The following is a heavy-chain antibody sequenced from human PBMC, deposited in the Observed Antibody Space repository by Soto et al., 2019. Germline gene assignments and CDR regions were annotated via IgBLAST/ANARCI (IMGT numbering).Heavy chain of an antibody. CDR1: GYTFTSYY. V-gene: IGHV1-46*01. J-gene: IGHJ4*02. CDR3: ARDRWRGSGSYVFDY. Sequence: QVQLVQSGAEVKKPGASVKVSCKASGYTFTSYYMHWVRQAPGQGLERMGIINPSGGSTSYAQKFQGRVTMTRDTSTSTVYMELSSLRSEDTAVYYCARDRWRGSGSYVFDYWGQGTLVTVSS. CDR2: INPSGGST. D-gene: IGHD3-10*01.